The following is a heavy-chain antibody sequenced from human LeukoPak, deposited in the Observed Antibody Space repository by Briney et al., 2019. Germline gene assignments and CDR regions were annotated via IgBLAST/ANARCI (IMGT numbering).Heavy chain of an antibody. V-gene: IGHV4-39*01. D-gene: IGHD6-19*01. CDR1: GGSLSGYY. J-gene: IGHJ4*02. Sequence: SETLSLTCAVYGGSLSGYYWSWIRQPPGKGLEWIGSIYYSGSTYYNPSLKSRVTISVDTSKNQFSLKLSSVTAADTAVYYCARHVRGYSSGWYPDYWGQGTLVTVSS. CDR2: IYYSGST. CDR3: ARHVRGYSSGWYPDY.